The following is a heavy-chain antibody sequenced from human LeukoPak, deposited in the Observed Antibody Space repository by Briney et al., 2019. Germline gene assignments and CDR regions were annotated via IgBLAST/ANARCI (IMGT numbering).Heavy chain of an antibody. V-gene: IGHV4-34*01. J-gene: IGHJ4*02. D-gene: IGHD3-10*01. Sequence: PSETLSLTCAVYGGSFSGYYWSWIRQPPGKGLEWIGEINHSGSTNYNPSLKSRVTISVDTSKNQFSLKLSSVTAADTAVYYCARHCDEKGLLWFGELSTYFDYWGQGTLVTVSS. CDR1: GGSFSGYY. CDR3: ARHCDEKGLLWFGELSTYFDY. CDR2: INHSGST.